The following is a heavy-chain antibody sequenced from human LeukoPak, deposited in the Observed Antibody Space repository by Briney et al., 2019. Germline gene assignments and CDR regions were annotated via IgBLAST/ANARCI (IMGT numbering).Heavy chain of an antibody. J-gene: IGHJ3*02. Sequence: GSSVKVSCKASGGTFTSYAISWVRQAPGQGLEWMGGIIPIFGTANYAQKFQGRVTITADKSTSTAYMELSSLRSEDTAVYYCAGGSVAHDAFDIWGQGTMVTVSS. V-gene: IGHV1-69*06. CDR3: AGGSVAHDAFDI. CDR2: IIPIFGTA. CDR1: GGTFTSYA. D-gene: IGHD2-15*01.